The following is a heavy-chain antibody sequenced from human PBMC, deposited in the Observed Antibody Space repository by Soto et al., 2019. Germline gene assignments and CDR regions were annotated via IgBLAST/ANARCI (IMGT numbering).Heavy chain of an antibody. CDR3: ATTTNGPRCYYYYNGLDV. CDR1: GYTLTELS. CDR2: FDPEDGET. Sequence: QVQLVQSGAEVKKPGASVKVSCKVSGYTLTELSMHWVRQAPGKGLEWMGGFDPEDGETIYAQKFQGRVTMTEDTYTEKTYMDLRRLRSADTAVYYSATTTNGPRCYYYYNGLDVWGQGTTVTVSS. J-gene: IGHJ6*02. V-gene: IGHV1-24*01. D-gene: IGHD1-1*01.